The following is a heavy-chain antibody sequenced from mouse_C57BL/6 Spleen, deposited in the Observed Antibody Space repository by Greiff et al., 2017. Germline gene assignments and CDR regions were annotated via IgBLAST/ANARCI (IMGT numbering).Heavy chain of an antibody. J-gene: IGHJ1*03. Sequence: QVQLQQSGPELVKPGASVKISCKASGYTFTSYWMHWVKQRPGQGLEWIGNINPSNGGTNYNEKFKSKATLTVDKSSSTAYMQLSSLTSEDSAVYYCARWGRDWYFDVWGTGTTVTVSS. CDR2: INPSNGGT. CDR1: GYTFTSYW. V-gene: IGHV1-53*01. CDR3: ARWGRDWYFDV.